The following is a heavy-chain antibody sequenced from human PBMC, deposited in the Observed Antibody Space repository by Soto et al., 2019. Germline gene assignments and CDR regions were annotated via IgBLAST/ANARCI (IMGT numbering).Heavy chain of an antibody. CDR3: ARKEVGSSYPFDF. Sequence: QVHLVQSGAEVEKPGASAKVSCKASGYTFTTYALHWVRQAPGQRLEYMGWINAGNGDTGHPQKFQGRVTVTRDTPASTVYMELNSLTSEDTAVYYGARKEVGSSYPFDFWGQGTVVVGSS. CDR1: GYTFTTYA. J-gene: IGHJ4*03. D-gene: IGHD1-26*01. V-gene: IGHV1-3*01. CDR2: INAGNGDT.